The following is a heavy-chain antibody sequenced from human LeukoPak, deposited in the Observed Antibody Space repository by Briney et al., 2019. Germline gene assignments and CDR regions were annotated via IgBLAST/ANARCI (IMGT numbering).Heavy chain of an antibody. CDR2: IYSSGST. V-gene: IGHV4-61*01. Sequence: SEILSLTCTVSGGSVSSGSYYWSWIRQPPGKGLEWIGYIYSSGSTNYNPSLKSRVTISVDTSKNQFSLKLISVTAADTAVYYCARVPVVAATPDFDSWGQGTLVTVSS. CDR1: GGSVSSGSYY. D-gene: IGHD2-15*01. CDR3: ARVPVVAATPDFDS. J-gene: IGHJ4*02.